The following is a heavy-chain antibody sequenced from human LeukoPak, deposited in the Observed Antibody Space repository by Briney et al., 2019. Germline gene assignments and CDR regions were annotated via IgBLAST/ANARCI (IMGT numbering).Heavy chain of an antibody. Sequence: GASVKVSCKASGGTFSSYAISWVRQAPGQGLEWMGGIIPIFGTANYAQKFQGRVTITADKSTSTAYMGLSSLRSEDTAVYYCARVKGSSWLGDAFDIWGQGTMVTVSS. CDR3: ARVKGSSWLGDAFDI. J-gene: IGHJ3*02. CDR2: IIPIFGTA. V-gene: IGHV1-69*06. CDR1: GGTFSSYA. D-gene: IGHD6-13*01.